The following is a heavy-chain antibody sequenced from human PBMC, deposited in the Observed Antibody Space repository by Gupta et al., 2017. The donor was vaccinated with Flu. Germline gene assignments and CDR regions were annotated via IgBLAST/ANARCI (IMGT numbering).Heavy chain of an antibody. V-gene: IGHV4-34*01. CDR1: GGSFSGYY. Sequence: TCAVYGGSFSGYYWSWIRQPPGKGLEWIGEINHSGSTNYNPSLKSRVTISVDTSKNQFSLKLSSVTAADTAVYYCARRRSSSWRAFDYWGQGTLVTVSS. CDR3: ARRRSSSWRAFDY. D-gene: IGHD6-13*01. J-gene: IGHJ4*02. CDR2: INHSGST.